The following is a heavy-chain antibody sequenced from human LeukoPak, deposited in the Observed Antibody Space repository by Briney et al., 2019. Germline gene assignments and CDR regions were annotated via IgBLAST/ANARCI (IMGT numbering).Heavy chain of an antibody. Sequence: PGGSLRLSCAASGFTFSNYEMNWVRQAPGKGLDWVSYIGSRGATIYYADSVKGRFTISRDNAKNSLYLQMNSLRAEDTAVYYCARALGYYYYYMDVWGKGTTVTISS. CDR1: GFTFSNYE. CDR2: IGSRGATI. V-gene: IGHV3-48*03. CDR3: ARALGYYYYYMDV. J-gene: IGHJ6*03.